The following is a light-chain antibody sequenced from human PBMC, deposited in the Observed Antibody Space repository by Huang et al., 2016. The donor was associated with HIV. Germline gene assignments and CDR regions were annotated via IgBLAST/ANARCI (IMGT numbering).Light chain of an antibody. CDR2: DAS. V-gene: IGKV3-15*01. Sequence: EIVMTQSPATLSVSTGETATLSCRASQSGSRNLAWYQQKPGQAPSLLIYDASTRATGVPVRFTGSGSGTEFTLTINSLQSEDFAVYYCQQYNNWPPLTFGGGTKVEIK. CDR3: QQYNNWPPLT. J-gene: IGKJ4*01. CDR1: QSGSRN.